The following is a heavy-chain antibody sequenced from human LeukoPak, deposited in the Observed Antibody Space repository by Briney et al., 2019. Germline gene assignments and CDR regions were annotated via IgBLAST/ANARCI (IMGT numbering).Heavy chain of an antibody. Sequence: SETLSLTCTVSGGSISSYYWSWIRQPPGKGLEWIGYIYYSGSTNYNPSLKSRVTISVDTSKNQFSPKLSSVTAADTAVYYCAAGGGNTGWFDPWGQGTLVTVSS. CDR2: IYYSGST. CDR3: AAGGGNTGWFDP. V-gene: IGHV4-59*01. D-gene: IGHD4-23*01. J-gene: IGHJ5*02. CDR1: GGSISSYY.